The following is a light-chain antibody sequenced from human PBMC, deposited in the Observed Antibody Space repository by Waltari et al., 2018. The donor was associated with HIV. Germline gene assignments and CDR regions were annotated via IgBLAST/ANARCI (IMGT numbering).Light chain of an antibody. CDR1: RSILSSSDNRNY. Sequence: DIVMTQSPDSLPVSLGQRATINCTSSRSILSSSDNRNYLAWYQQKPRQPPRLLISWASTRESGVPDRFSGSGSGTDFALTISRLQAEDGAVYHCQQYLRSPPTFGGGTKVEIK. V-gene: IGKV4-1*01. CDR3: QQYLRSPPT. CDR2: WAS. J-gene: IGKJ4*01.